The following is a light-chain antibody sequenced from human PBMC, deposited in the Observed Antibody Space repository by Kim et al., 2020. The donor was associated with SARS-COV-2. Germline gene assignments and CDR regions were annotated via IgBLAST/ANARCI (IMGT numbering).Light chain of an antibody. CDR3: NSRDSSGNHLVV. CDR2: GKN. J-gene: IGLJ2*01. CDR1: SLRSYY. V-gene: IGLV3-19*01. Sequence: SSELTQDPAVYVALGQTVRITCQGDSLRSYYASWYQQKPGQAPVLVIYGKNNRPSGIPDRFSGSSSGNTASLTITGAQAEDEADYYCNSRDSSGNHLVVF.